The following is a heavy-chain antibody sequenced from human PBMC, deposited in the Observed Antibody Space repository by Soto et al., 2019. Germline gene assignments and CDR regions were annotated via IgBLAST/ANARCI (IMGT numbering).Heavy chain of an antibody. CDR3: ARQWVRGLPTGYIAY. J-gene: IGHJ4*02. CDR2: IDPSDSYT. V-gene: IGHV5-10-1*01. D-gene: IGHD3-10*01. Sequence: PGESLKISCKASGYIFTNYWITWVRQMPGKGLEWMGRIDPSDSYTNYSPSSQGHVTISVDNSISTAYLQWSSLEASDTAIYYCARQWVRGLPTGYIAYWGQGTLVTVSS. CDR1: GYIFTNYW.